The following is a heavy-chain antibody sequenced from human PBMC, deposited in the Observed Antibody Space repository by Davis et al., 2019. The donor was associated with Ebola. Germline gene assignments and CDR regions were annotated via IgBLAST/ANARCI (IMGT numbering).Heavy chain of an antibody. CDR3: ARERPGLDYYYYYGMDV. J-gene: IGHJ6*02. CDR1: GFTFSSYW. CDR2: IKQDRSEM. D-gene: IGHD3/OR15-3a*01. V-gene: IGHV3-7*03. Sequence: GESLKISCAASGFTFSSYWMHWVRQAPGKGLEWVADIKQDRSEMYYVDSVKGRFTISRDNTKNSLYLQMNSLRAEDTAVYYCARERPGLDYYYYYGMDVWGQGTTVTVSS.